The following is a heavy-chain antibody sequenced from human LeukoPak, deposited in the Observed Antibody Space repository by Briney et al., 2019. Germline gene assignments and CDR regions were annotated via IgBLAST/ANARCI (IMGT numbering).Heavy chain of an antibody. V-gene: IGHV1-24*01. CDR1: GYTLTELS. CDR2: FNPEDGEK. J-gene: IGHJ3*02. CDR3: ARVSDGYNDAFDI. Sequence: ASVSVSCKVSGYTLTELSIHWGRQAPGKGREWMGGFNPEDGEKISVQKFQGRVTMTEDTSIDTAYMELSSLRSADTAVYYCARVSDGYNDAFDIWGQGTMVTVSS. D-gene: IGHD5-24*01.